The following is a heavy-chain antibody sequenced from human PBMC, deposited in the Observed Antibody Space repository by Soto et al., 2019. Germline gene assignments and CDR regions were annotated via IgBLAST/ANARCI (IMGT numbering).Heavy chain of an antibody. CDR2: IFHSGST. Sequence: QVQLQESGPGLVKPSGTLSLTCAVSGGSIRSNNWWSWVRQPPGKGLEWIGEIFHSGSTNYNPSLKTRITISVDMSKNQFSLKLSSVTAADTAVYYCARVYSGSYSDSWGQGTLVTVSS. CDR3: ARVYSGSYSDS. J-gene: IGHJ4*02. D-gene: IGHD1-26*01. CDR1: GGSIRSNNW. V-gene: IGHV4-4*02.